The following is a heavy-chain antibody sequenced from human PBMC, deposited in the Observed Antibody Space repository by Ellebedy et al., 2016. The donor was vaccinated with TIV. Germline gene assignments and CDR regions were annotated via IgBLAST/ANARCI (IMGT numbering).Heavy chain of an antibody. D-gene: IGHD3-10*01. CDR1: GYSFTGYY. V-gene: IGHV1-2*02. CDR3: ARAHGSGSYGF. J-gene: IGHJ4*02. Sequence: AASVKVSCKASGYSFTGYYVHWLRQVPGQGLEWMGWVNPISGATKSAERFQGRVTMTSDTSITTAYMEVSSLRSDDTDLYYCARAHGSGSYGFWGQGTLVTVSS. CDR2: VNPISGAT.